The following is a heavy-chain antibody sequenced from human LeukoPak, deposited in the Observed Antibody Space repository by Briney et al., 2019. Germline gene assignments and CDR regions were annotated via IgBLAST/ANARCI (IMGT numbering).Heavy chain of an antibody. D-gene: IGHD3-22*01. CDR3: ASTPYDSSGYYLDY. CDR2: ISSGGSTI. J-gene: IGHJ4*02. Sequence: GGSLRLSCAASGFTFSSYEMNWVRQAPGKGLEWVSYISSGGSTIYYADSVKGRFTISRDNAKNSLYLQMNSLRAEDTAVYYCASTPYDSSGYYLDYWGQGTLVTVSS. V-gene: IGHV3-48*03. CDR1: GFTFSSYE.